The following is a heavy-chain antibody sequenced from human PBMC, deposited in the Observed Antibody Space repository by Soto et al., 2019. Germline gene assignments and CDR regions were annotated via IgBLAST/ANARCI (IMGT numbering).Heavy chain of an antibody. Sequence: ASVKVSCKTSRYTLSNYHIHWVRQASGQGLEWLGIMNPSDGGTGYAQKFQGRVTMTMDTXTSTVYMDMSSLRSEDTAGYYCARVAHQFLDYWGLGTRVTVSS. D-gene: IGHD5-12*01. J-gene: IGHJ4*02. CDR2: MNPSDGGT. CDR3: ARVAHQFLDY. CDR1: RYTLSNYH. V-gene: IGHV1-46*01.